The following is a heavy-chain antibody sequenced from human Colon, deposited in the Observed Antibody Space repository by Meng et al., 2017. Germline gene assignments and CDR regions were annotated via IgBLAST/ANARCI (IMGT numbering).Heavy chain of an antibody. CDR1: AYTVTGYA. V-gene: IGHV1-8*01. D-gene: IGHD7-27*01. J-gene: IGHJ2*01. CDR3: AKIKYLGNLGLGYWYFDL. CDR2: VQPSSVNT. Sequence: QGQLLQLGSELKEPGDWVKAPCKASAYTVTGYAINGFGVGPGQGLQWKGWVQPSSVNTVCAKKFEGRVSFTRNTSISTAYMKVRGLSTKDTAVVDCAKIKYLGNLGLGYWYFDLWGRGTLVTVSS.